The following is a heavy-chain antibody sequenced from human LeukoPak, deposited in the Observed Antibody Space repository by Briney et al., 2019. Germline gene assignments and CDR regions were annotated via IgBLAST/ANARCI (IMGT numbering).Heavy chain of an antibody. V-gene: IGHV1-8*03. J-gene: IGHJ6*03. D-gene: IGHD2-2*02. CDR2: MNPNSGNT. CDR1: GYTFTSYG. CDR3: ARLYCSSTSCYNHYYYYMDV. Sequence: GASVKVSCKASGYTFTSYGISWVRQAPGQGLEWMGWMNPNSGNTGYAQKFQGRVTITRNTSISTAYMELSSLRSEDTAVYYCARLYCSSTSCYNHYYYYMDVWGKGTTVTVSS.